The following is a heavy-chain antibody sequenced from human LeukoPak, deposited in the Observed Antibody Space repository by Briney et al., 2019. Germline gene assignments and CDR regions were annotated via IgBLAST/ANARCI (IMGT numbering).Heavy chain of an antibody. CDR2: TYTSGST. D-gene: IGHD2-15*01. CDR3: ARGPGYCSGGSCYHTSYYFDY. V-gene: IGHV4-61*02. Sequence: SQTLSLTCTVSGGSISSGSYNWSWIRQPAGKGLEWIGRTYTSGSTNYNPSLKSRVTISVDTSKNQFSLKLSSVTAADTGVYYCARGPGYCSGGSCYHTSYYFDYWGQGTLVTVSS. CDR1: GGSISSGSYN. J-gene: IGHJ4*02.